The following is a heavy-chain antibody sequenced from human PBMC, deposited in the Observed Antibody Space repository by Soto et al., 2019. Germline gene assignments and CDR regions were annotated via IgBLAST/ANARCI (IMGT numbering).Heavy chain of an antibody. CDR3: ANYFGPGLGRFDY. CDR1: QFTVSTSY. CDR2: IYSGGNT. J-gene: IGHJ4*02. D-gene: IGHD1-1*01. Sequence: GGSLRLSCAASQFTVSTSYMSWVCQAPGKGLEWVSVIYSGGNTYYADSVKGRFTVSRDNSKNTLYLQMNSLRANDTAVYYCANYFGPGLGRFDYRGPGTLVTVSS. V-gene: IGHV3-53*01.